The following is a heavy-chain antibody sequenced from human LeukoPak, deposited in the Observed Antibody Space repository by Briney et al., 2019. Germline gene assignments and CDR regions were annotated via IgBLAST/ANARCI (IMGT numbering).Heavy chain of an antibody. CDR1: GGSLSGYF. V-gene: IGHV4-34*01. J-gene: IGHJ4*02. D-gene: IGHD3-10*01. CDR2: INHNGRT. Sequence: SETLSLTCAVSGGSLSGYFWGWIRQPPGKGLEWIGEINHNGRTNYNASLKSRVTISADTSKNLLSLKLSSVTAADTAVHYCARVRAEVRGVINDLDYWGQGTLVTVSS. CDR3: ARVRAEVRGVINDLDY.